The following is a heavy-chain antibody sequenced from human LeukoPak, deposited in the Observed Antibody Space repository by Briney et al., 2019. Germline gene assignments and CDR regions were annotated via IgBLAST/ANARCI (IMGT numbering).Heavy chain of an antibody. CDR1: GYTLTSYG. Sequence: ASVKVSCEASGYTLTSYGINWMRQAPGQGLEWMGWISTQSGNTNYAQRVQGRLTLTTDRSTNTAYMELRSLRSDDTAVYYCARGAYGDKWGQGTMVTVSS. D-gene: IGHD4-17*01. CDR3: ARGAYGDK. CDR2: ISTQSGNT. J-gene: IGHJ4*02. V-gene: IGHV1-18*01.